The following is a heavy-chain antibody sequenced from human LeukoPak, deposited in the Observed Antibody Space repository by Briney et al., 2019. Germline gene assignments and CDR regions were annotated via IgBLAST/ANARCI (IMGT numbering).Heavy chain of an antibody. J-gene: IGHJ5*02. CDR2: INPNSGGT. V-gene: IGHV1-2*02. CDR1: GYTFTGYY. Sequence: ASVKVSCKASGYTFTGYYMHWVRQAPGQGLEWMGWINPNSGGTNYAQKFQGRVTMTRDTSISTAYMELSRLRSDDTAVYYCARAPNGYCSGGSCYLNWFDPWGQGTLVTVSS. CDR3: ARAPNGYCSGGSCYLNWFDP. D-gene: IGHD2-15*01.